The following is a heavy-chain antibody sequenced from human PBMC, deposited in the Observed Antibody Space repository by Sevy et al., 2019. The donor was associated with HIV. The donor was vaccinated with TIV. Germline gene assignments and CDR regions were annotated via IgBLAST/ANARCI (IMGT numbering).Heavy chain of an antibody. CDR3: ARRSGTATGYYYYGMDV. D-gene: IGHD2-15*01. CDR2: ISAYNGNT. V-gene: IGHV1-18*01. J-gene: IGHJ6*02. CDR1: GYTFTSYG. Sequence: ASVKVSCKASGYTFTSYGINWVRQAPGQGLEWMGWISAYNGNTNYAQKLQGRVTMTTDTSTSTAYMELRSLRSDDTAVYYCARRSGTATGYYYYGMDVWGQGTTVTVSS.